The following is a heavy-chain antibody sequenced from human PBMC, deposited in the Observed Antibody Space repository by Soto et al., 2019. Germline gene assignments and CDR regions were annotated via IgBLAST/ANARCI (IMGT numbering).Heavy chain of an antibody. CDR1: GFTFSSYG. CDR3: AKEGRRFLEWVLYPVRYYGMDV. D-gene: IGHD3-3*01. V-gene: IGHV3-30*18. CDR2: ISYDGSNK. J-gene: IGHJ6*02. Sequence: QVQLVESGGGVVQPGRSLRLSCAASGFTFSSYGMHWVRQAPGKGLEWVAVISYDGSNKYYADSVKGRFTISRDNSKNTLYLQMNSLRAEDTAVYYCAKEGRRFLEWVLYPVRYYGMDVWGQGTTVTVSS.